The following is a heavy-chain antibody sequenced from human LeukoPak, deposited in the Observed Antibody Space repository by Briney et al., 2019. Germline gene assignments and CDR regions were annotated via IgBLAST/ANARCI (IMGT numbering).Heavy chain of an antibody. Sequence: SGTLSLTCAVSGVSVNTNTWWCWVRQPPGKGLEWIGEVFHSGSTNYNPSLESRLIISMDKSKNHFSLQLASLTAADTATYFCAREIYGARAFEYWGQGILVTVSS. CDR3: AREIYGARAFEY. J-gene: IGHJ4*01. D-gene: IGHD4/OR15-4a*01. CDR2: VFHSGST. CDR1: GVSVNTNTW. V-gene: IGHV4-4*02.